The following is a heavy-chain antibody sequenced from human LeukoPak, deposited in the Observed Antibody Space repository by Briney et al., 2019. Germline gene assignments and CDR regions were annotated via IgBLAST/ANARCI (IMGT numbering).Heavy chain of an antibody. Sequence: GESLKISCKGSGYSFTNHWIGWVRQMPGKGLEWMGIIYPGDSDTRYRPSFQGQVTISADKSISTAYLQWSSLKALDTAMYYCATSYCSSTSCPSYFDYWGQGTLVTVSS. CDR1: GYSFTNHW. D-gene: IGHD2-2*01. CDR2: IYPGDSDT. CDR3: ATSYCSSTSCPSYFDY. V-gene: IGHV5-51*01. J-gene: IGHJ4*02.